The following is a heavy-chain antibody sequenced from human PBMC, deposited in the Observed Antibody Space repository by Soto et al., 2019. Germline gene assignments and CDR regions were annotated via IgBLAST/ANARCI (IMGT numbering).Heavy chain of an antibody. J-gene: IGHJ3*02. CDR1: GFSFSKYG. D-gene: IGHD3-22*01. Sequence: GGSLKLSCGTSGFSFSKYGMHWVRQAAGEGLEWLSLISQDGSEKLYAESVKGRFTISRDHSKDTPYLQMNSLRAKETAVYYCAKRGSGYYLGAFDIWGQGTMVTLSS. CDR2: ISQDGSEK. CDR3: AKRGSGYYLGAFDI. V-gene: IGHV3-33*08.